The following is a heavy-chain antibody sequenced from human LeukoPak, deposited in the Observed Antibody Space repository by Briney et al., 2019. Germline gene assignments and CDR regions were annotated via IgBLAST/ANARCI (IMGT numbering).Heavy chain of an antibody. CDR1: GGSISSYY. D-gene: IGHD3-9*01. Sequence: SETLSLTCTVSGGSISSYYWSWIRQPPGKGLEWIGYIYYSGSTNYNPSLKSRVTISVDTSKNQFSLKLSSVTAADTAVYYCARGGYFDSYWGQGTLVTVSS. V-gene: IGHV4-59*12. J-gene: IGHJ4*02. CDR3: ARGGYFDSY. CDR2: IYYSGST.